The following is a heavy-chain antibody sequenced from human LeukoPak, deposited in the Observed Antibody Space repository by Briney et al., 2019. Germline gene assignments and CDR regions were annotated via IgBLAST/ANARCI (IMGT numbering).Heavy chain of an antibody. V-gene: IGHV3-30*02. CDR2: IRYDGSNK. Sequence: GGSLRLSCAASGFTFSSYGMHWVRQAPGKGLEWVAFIRYDGSNKYYADSVKGRFTISRDNSKNTLYLQMNSLRAEDTAVYYCARRAAAGRCLDYWGQGTLVTVSS. J-gene: IGHJ4*02. CDR3: ARRAAAGRCLDY. D-gene: IGHD6-13*01. CDR1: GFTFSSYG.